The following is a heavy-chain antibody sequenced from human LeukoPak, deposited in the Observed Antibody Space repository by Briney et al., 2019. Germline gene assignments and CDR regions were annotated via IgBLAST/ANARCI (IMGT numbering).Heavy chain of an antibody. J-gene: IGHJ6*03. D-gene: IGHD6-6*01. V-gene: IGHV4-59*08. Sequence: PSETLPLTRTLSGGSISNFYSSWIRHSPEKGLEWVGQIHYSGSTTYNPSLESRITISVDTSENQFSLKLSSVTAADTAIYYCARRGSHYCYYMDVWGKGTTVTVSS. CDR2: IHYSGST. CDR1: GGSISNFY. CDR3: ARRGSHYCYYMDV.